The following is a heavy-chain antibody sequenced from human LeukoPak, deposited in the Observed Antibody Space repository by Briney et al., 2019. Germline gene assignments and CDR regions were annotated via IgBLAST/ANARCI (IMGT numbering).Heavy chain of an antibody. CDR1: GGSISSGGYS. V-gene: IGHV4-30-2*01. J-gene: IGHJ6*02. CDR2: IYHSGST. D-gene: IGHD2-2*01. CDR3: ARGPIVVVPAAISGYYYYGMDV. Sequence: SETLSLTCAVSGGSISSGGYSWSWIRQPPGKGLEWIGYIYHSGSTYYNPSLKSRVTISVDRSKNQFSLKLSSVTAADAAVYYCARGPIVVVPAAISGYYYYGMDVRGQGTTVTVSS.